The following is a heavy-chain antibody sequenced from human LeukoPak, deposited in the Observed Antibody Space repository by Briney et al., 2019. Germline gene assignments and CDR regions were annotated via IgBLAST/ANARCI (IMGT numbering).Heavy chain of an antibody. J-gene: IGHJ4*02. D-gene: IGHD2-2*01. CDR3: ARIGYCSSTSCYWILDY. Sequence: GESLQIFCKGSGYFFTSYWIGWVRQMPGKGLEWMGIIYPGDSDTRYSPSFQGQVTISADKSISTAYLQWSSLKASDTAMYYCARIGYCSSTSCYWILDYWGQGTLVTVSS. CDR1: GYFFTSYW. V-gene: IGHV5-51*01. CDR2: IYPGDSDT.